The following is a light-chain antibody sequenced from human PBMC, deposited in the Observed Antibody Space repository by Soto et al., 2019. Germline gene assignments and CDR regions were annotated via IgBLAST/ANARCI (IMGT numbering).Light chain of an antibody. Sequence: DIQMTRSNSTLSASVGDRVTITCRASQSISRWLAWYQQKPGKAPKVLIYSASSLQSGVPSRFSGSGSGTDFTLTISSLQPDDFATYFCHSRAFGQGTRLEIK. J-gene: IGKJ5*01. CDR1: QSISRW. V-gene: IGKV1-5*01. CDR2: SAS. CDR3: HSRA.